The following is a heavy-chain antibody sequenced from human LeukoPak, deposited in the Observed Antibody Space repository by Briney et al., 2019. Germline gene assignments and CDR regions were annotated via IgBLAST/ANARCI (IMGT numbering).Heavy chain of an antibody. CDR2: ISYDGSNK. D-gene: IGHD2-15*01. CDR3: AKEGYCSGGSCYGLDY. V-gene: IGHV3-30*18. Sequence: GRSLRLSCAASGFTFGSYGMHWVRQAPGKGLEWVAVISYDGSNKYYADSVKGRFTISRDNSKNTLYLQMNSLRAEDTAVYYCAKEGYCSGGSCYGLDYWGQGTLVTVSS. J-gene: IGHJ4*02. CDR1: GFTFGSYG.